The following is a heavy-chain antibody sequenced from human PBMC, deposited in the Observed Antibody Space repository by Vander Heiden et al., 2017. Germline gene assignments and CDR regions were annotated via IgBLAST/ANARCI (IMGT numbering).Heavy chain of an antibody. Sequence: QVQLEQSGAEVKKPGSSVKVSCTASGRTFRTYSINWVRQAPGQRPEWMGEIIPSSRGAHYAQAFQGRVTITADDSTNTVYMELGSLRFEDTATYYCTKIYGGIKILWGQGTLVIVTS. CDR3: TKIYGGIKIL. CDR1: GRTFRTYS. J-gene: IGHJ4*02. D-gene: IGHD3-16*01. V-gene: IGHV1-69*01. CDR2: IIPSSRGA.